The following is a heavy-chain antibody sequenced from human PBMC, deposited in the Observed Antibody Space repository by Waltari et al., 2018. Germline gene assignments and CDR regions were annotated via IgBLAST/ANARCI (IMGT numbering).Heavy chain of an antibody. J-gene: IGHJ4*02. D-gene: IGHD3-10*01. CDR3: VRGYNGFEY. CDR2: IGTAGDT. CDR1: GFTISSYE. Sequence: EVQLVESGGGLVQPGGSLRLSCAASGFTISSYEMHWARQATGKGLEWVSGIGTAGDTYSAGSVKGRFTISREDAKNSLYLQMNSLRAGDTAVYYCVRGYNGFEYWVQGTLVTVSS. V-gene: IGHV3-13*01.